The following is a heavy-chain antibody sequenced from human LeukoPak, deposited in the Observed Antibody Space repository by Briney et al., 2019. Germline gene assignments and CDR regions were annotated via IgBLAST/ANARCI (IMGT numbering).Heavy chain of an antibody. CDR2: IIPILGIA. J-gene: IGHJ4*02. CDR1: GGTFSSYA. V-gene: IGHV1-69*04. Sequence: SVKVSCKASGGTFSSYAISWVRQAPGQGLEWMGRIIPILGIANYAQKFQGRVTITADKSTSTAYMELSSLRSEDTAVYYCARGYSSSWSPFDYWGQGALVTVSS. CDR3: ARGYSSSWSPFDY. D-gene: IGHD6-13*01.